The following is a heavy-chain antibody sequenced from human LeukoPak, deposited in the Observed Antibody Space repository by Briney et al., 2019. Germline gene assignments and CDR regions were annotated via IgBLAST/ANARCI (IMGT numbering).Heavy chain of an antibody. Sequence: GGSLRLSCAASGFTFSSYGMHWVRQAPGKGLEWVAVIWYDGSNKYYADSVKGRFTISRDNSKSTLYLQMNSLRAEDTAVYYCARDTGITMIVVVPTDAFDIWGQGTMVTVSS. V-gene: IGHV3-33*01. D-gene: IGHD3-22*01. CDR2: IWYDGSNK. CDR1: GFTFSSYG. CDR3: ARDTGITMIVVVPTDAFDI. J-gene: IGHJ3*02.